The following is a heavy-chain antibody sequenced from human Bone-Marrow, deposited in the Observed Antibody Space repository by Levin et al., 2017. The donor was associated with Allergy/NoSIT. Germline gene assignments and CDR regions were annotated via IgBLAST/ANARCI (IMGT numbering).Heavy chain of an antibody. CDR2: IYSGGST. Sequence: GESLKISCAASGFTVSSNYMSWVRQAPGKGLEWVSVIYSGGSTYYADSVKGRFTISRDNSKNTLYLQMNSLRAEDTAVYYCARVRLEYYYDSSGYLNDAFDIWGQGTMVTVSS. CDR1: GFTVSSNY. J-gene: IGHJ3*02. V-gene: IGHV3-53*01. D-gene: IGHD3-22*01. CDR3: ARVRLEYYYDSSGYLNDAFDI.